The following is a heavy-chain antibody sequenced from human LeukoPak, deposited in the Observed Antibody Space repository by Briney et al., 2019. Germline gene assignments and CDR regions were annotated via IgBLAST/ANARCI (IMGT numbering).Heavy chain of an antibody. CDR2: INGSGGST. CDR3: AKDHPPAVAGHRDIDY. J-gene: IGHJ4*02. D-gene: IGHD6-19*01. V-gene: IGHV3-23*01. CDR1: GFTLSSHA. Sequence: AGSLRLSCAASGFTLSSHAMRWVRQAPGEGLEWVSAINGSGGSTYYAGSVKGRLTISRDNSKNTLYLQMNSLRAEETAVYYCAKDHPPAVAGHRDIDYWGQGTLVTVSS.